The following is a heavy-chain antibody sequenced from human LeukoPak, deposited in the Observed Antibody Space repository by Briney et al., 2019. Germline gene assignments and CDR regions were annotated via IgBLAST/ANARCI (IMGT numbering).Heavy chain of an antibody. CDR3: ARTNNYYYYGMDV. J-gene: IGHJ6*02. CDR1: GGSISSYY. CDR2: IYYSGST. Sequence: PSETLSITCTVSGGSISSYYWSWIRQPPGKGLEWIGYIYYSGSTNYNPSLKSRVTISVDTSKNQFSLKLSSVTAADTAVYYCARTNNYYYYGMDVWGQGTTVTVSS. D-gene: IGHD1/OR15-1a*01. V-gene: IGHV4-59*01.